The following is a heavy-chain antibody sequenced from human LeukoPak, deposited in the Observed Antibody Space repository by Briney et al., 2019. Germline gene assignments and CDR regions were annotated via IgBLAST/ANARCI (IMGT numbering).Heavy chain of an antibody. CDR2: VSGHDGHT. CDR3: ARRGPVGGGWGFDY. V-gene: IGHV1-18*01. J-gene: IGHJ4*02. CDR1: GYTFTSYG. Sequence: ASVKVSCKASGYTFTSYGISGVRQAPGQGVEGMGWVSGHDGHTVSAPNLQRRVPMTRDTYTSTAYMELRSLTSDDPAVYYCARRGPVGGGWGFDYWGQGTLVTVSS. D-gene: IGHD6-19*01.